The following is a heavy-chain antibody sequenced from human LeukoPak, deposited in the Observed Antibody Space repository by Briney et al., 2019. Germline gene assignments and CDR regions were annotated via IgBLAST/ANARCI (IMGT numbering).Heavy chain of an antibody. CDR2: ISAYNGNT. D-gene: IGHD2-15*01. V-gene: IGHV1-18*04. J-gene: IGHJ4*02. CDR1: GYTFTSYG. CDR3: ARARLYCSGGSCFPFDY. Sequence: GASVKVSCKASGYTFTSYGISWVRQAPGQGLEWMGWISAYNGNTNYAQKLQGRVTMTTDTSTSTAYMELRSLRSDDTAVYYGARARLYCSGGSCFPFDYWGQGTLVTVSS.